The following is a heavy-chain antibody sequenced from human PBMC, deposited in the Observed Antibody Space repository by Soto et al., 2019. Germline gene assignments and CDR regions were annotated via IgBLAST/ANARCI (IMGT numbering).Heavy chain of an antibody. CDR3: ARGGRYCSSTSCYWEGNWFDP. D-gene: IGHD2-2*01. Sequence: QVQLQQWGAGLLKPSETLSLTCAVYGGSFSGYYWSWIRQPPGKGLEWIGEINHSGSTNYNPSLKRRVTISVDTSKNQFSLKLSSVTAADTAVYYCARGGRYCSSTSCYWEGNWFDPWGQGTLVTVSS. CDR1: GGSFSGYY. J-gene: IGHJ5*02. CDR2: INHSGST. V-gene: IGHV4-34*01.